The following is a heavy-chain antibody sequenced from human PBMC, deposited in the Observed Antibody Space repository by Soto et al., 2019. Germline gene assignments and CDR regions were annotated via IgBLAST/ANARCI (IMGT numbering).Heavy chain of an antibody. CDR1: GCSISSYY. CDR3: ARGIPLVPAATYWYFDL. CDR2: IYTGGST. V-gene: IGHV4-4*07. J-gene: IGHJ2*01. Sequence: XETLSLTCTVSGCSISSYYWSWIRQPAGKGLEWIGRIYTGGSTNYNPSLKSRVTMSVDTSKNQFSLKPSSVTAADTAVYYCARGIPLVPAATYWYFDLWGRGTLVTVSS. D-gene: IGHD2-2*01.